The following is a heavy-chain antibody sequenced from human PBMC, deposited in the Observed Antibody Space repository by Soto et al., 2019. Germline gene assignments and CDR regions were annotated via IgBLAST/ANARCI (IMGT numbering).Heavy chain of an antibody. J-gene: IGHJ4*02. Sequence: QVQLVQSGAEEKKPGASVKVSSKVSGSPFTGNARHGCAQAPGQRLEWMGWINAGNGNTKYSQKFQGRVTITRDTSASTAYMELSSLRSEDTAVYYCARGGEPIDYWGQGTLVTVSS. CDR1: GSPFTGNA. CDR2: INAGNGNT. D-gene: IGHD2-21*01. CDR3: ARGGEPIDY. V-gene: IGHV1-3*05.